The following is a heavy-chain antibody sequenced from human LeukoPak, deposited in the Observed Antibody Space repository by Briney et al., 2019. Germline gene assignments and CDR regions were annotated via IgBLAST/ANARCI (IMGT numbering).Heavy chain of an antibody. Sequence: GGSLRLSCAASGFTFSSYDMHWVRQATGKGLEWVSAIGTAGDTYHPGSVKGRFTISRENAKNSLYLQMNSLRAEDTAVYYCARDISVCSGGSCYDNWLDPWGQGTLVTVSS. D-gene: IGHD2-15*01. J-gene: IGHJ5*02. CDR1: GFTFSSYD. CDR3: ARDISVCSGGSCYDNWLDP. V-gene: IGHV3-13*01. CDR2: IGTAGDT.